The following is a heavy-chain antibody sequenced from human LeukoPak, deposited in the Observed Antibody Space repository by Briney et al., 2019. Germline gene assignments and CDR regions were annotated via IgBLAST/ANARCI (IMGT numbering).Heavy chain of an antibody. CDR1: GGSISSNSFY. CDR3: AAIQGGGDFKSH. CDR2: IYYSGNT. D-gene: IGHD2-21*01. V-gene: IGHV4-39*01. Sequence: KASETLSLTCTVSGGSISSNSFYWGWIRQPPGKGLEWIGSIYYSGNTYYNPSLKSRVTISVDTSKNQFSLKVSSVTAADTAVYYCAAIQGGGDFKSHWGQGTLVTVSS. J-gene: IGHJ4*02.